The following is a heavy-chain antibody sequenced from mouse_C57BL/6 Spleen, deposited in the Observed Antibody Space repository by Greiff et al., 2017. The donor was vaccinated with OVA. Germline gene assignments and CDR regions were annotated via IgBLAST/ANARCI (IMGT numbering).Heavy chain of an antibody. D-gene: IGHD1-1*01. Sequence: GGGLVQPKGSLKLSCAASGFSFNTYAMNWVRQAPGKGLEWVARIRSKSNNYATYYADSVKDRFTISRDDSESMLYLQMNNLKTEDTAMYDCVGLYYDGSSHWDFDVWGTGTTVTVSS. CDR2: IRSKSNNYAT. J-gene: IGHJ1*03. V-gene: IGHV10-1*01. CDR3: VGLYYDGSSHWDFDV. CDR1: GFSFNTYA.